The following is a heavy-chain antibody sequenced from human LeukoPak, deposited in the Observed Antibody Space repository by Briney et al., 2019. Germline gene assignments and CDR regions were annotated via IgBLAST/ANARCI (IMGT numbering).Heavy chain of an antibody. J-gene: IGHJ6*03. CDR1: GGSISSYY. Sequence: PSETLSLTCTVSGGSISSYYWSWIRQPPGKGLEWIGYICYSGSTNYNPSLKSRVTISVDTSKNQFSLKLSSVTAADTAVYYCGGAGYYYYYYYMDVWGKGTTVTVSS. V-gene: IGHV4-59*01. CDR2: ICYSGST. CDR3: GGAGYYYYYYYMDV. D-gene: IGHD2-15*01.